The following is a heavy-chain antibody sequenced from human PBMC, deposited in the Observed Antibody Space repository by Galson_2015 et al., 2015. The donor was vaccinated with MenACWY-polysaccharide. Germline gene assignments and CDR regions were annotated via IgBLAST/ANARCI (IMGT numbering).Heavy chain of an antibody. V-gene: IGHV4-59*01. D-gene: IGHD3-16*01. CDR3: VAELYQLPFGWFDP. Sequence: SEALTLSCAVSVCSINRYYWGWIRQSPGKGLECIGYFHPRGKSNYNLSLNSRAIISVDSTKNVFILKLSSVSVADTAVYYRVAELYQLPFGWFDPWGQGTQVIVSS. CDR2: FHPRGKS. J-gene: IGHJ5*02. CDR1: VCSINRYY.